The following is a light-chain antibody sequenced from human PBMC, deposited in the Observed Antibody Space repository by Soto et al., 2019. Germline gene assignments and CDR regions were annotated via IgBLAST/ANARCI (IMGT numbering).Light chain of an antibody. J-gene: IGLJ1*01. CDR2: EVN. CDR1: SSDGGGYNN. V-gene: IGLV2-8*01. CDR3: CSYACINNYG. Sequence: QSALTQPPSASGSPGHSVTVSRTGTSSDGGGYNNLSWYQQHPGKAPKVMRYEVNKRPSVVPDRFSGAKSGNTSSLTVFWLQAEDEADYYCCSYACINNYGFGTGTKVTV.